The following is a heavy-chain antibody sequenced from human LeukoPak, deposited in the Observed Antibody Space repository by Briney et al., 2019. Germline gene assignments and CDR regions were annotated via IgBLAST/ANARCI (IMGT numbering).Heavy chain of an antibody. CDR2: IDPYSGNT. CDR1: GYTFKSYA. Sequence: ASVKVSCKASGYTFKSYAITWVRQAPGQGLEWMGWIDPYSGNTNYAQKFQGRVTMTAETFTSTADMEVTSLRSEDTAVYYCARAYYHASSRYYFPLDYWGQGTLVTVSS. D-gene: IGHD3-22*01. J-gene: IGHJ4*02. V-gene: IGHV1-18*01. CDR3: ARAYYHASSRYYFPLDY.